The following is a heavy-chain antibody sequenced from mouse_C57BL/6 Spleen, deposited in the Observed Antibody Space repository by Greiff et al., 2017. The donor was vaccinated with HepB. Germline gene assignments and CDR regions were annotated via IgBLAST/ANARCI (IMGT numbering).Heavy chain of an antibody. Sequence: QVQLQQSGAELVKPGASVKMSCKASGYTFTSYWITWVKQRPGQGLEWIGDIYPGSGSTNYNEKFKSKATLTVDTSSSTAYMQLSSLTSEDSAVYYCALGSSYGDYFDYWGQGTTLTVSS. CDR1: GYTFTSYW. V-gene: IGHV1-55*01. D-gene: IGHD1-1*01. CDR2: IYPGSGST. CDR3: ALGSSYGDYFDY. J-gene: IGHJ2*01.